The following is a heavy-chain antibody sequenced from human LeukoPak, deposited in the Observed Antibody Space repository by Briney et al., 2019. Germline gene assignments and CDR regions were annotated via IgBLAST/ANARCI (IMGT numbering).Heavy chain of an antibody. CDR3: AKDHYYDSSGSGIY. D-gene: IGHD3-22*01. V-gene: IGHV3-23*01. CDR1: GFTFSSYA. CDR2: ISGRGGST. J-gene: IGHJ4*02. Sequence: GGSLRLSCAASGFTFSSYAMSWVRQAPGKGLEWVSAISGRGGSTYYADSVRGGFTISRDNSKNTLYLQMNRLRAENTVVYYCAKDHYYDSSGSGIYWGQGTLVTVSS.